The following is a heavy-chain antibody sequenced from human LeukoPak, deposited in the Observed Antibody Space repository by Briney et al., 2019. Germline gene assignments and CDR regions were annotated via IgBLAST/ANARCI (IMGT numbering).Heavy chain of an antibody. V-gene: IGHV4-39*01. CDR3: ARLPSSGWLRYYFDY. CDR2: MYYSGST. D-gene: IGHD6-19*01. CDR1: GGSISSSSYY. J-gene: IGHJ4*02. Sequence: PSETLSLTCTVSGGSISSSSYYWGWIRQPPGKGLEWIGTMYYSGSTYYNSSLKSRVTISVDTSKNQFSLKVSSVTAADTAVYYCARLPSSGWLRYYFDYWGQGTLVTVSS.